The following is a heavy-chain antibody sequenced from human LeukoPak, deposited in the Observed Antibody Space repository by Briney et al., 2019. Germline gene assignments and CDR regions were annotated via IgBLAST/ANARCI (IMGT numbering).Heavy chain of an antibody. CDR2: IYYSGST. CDR3: ARDGYSYALGYYYYYMDV. D-gene: IGHD5-18*01. J-gene: IGHJ6*03. CDR1: GGSISSSSYY. Sequence: SETLSLTCTVSGGSISSSSYYWGWIRQPPGKGLEWIGSIYYSGSTYYNPSLKSRVTISVDTSKNQFSLKLSSVTAADTAVYYCARDGYSYALGYYYYYMDVWGKGTTVTVSS. V-gene: IGHV4-39*07.